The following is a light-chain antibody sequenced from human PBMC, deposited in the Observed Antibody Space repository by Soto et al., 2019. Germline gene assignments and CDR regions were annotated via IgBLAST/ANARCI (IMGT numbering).Light chain of an antibody. V-gene: IGLV2-8*01. CDR2: EVN. CDR3: SSYAGSNNLV. Sequence: QSALTQPASVSGSPGQSITISCAGTMRDVGAYNLVSWYQQHPGKAPKLMIFEVNKRPSGVPDRFSGSKSGNTASLTVSGLQAEDEANYYCSSYAGSNNLVFGGGTKLTVL. J-gene: IGLJ2*01. CDR1: MRDVGAYNL.